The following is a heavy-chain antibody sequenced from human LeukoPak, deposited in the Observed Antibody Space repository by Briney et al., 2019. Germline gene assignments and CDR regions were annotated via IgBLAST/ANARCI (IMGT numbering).Heavy chain of an antibody. CDR3: ASDSISMNAFDA. V-gene: IGHV4-59*11. CDR2: ISYIGST. D-gene: IGHD3-22*01. CDR1: GGSFTTHY. J-gene: IGHJ3*01. Sequence: PSETLSLTCTVSGGSFTTHYWSWIRQPPGHGLEWIGYISYIGSTNYNPSLKSRVTISIDTSKNEVSLMLTSVTAADTAVYYCASDSISMNAFDAWGQGTMVTVSS.